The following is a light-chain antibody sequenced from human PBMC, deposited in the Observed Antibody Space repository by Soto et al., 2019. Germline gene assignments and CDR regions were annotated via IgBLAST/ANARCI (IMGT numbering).Light chain of an antibody. Sequence: IVLTQSPGTLSLSPGERATLSCRARQSVSSSYLAWYQQKPGQAPRLLIYGASSRATGIPDRLSGSGSGTDFTLTISRLEPEDFAVYYCQQYGSSPPTFGPGTKVDIK. CDR3: QQYGSSPPT. CDR2: GAS. V-gene: IGKV3-20*01. CDR1: QSVSSSY. J-gene: IGKJ3*01.